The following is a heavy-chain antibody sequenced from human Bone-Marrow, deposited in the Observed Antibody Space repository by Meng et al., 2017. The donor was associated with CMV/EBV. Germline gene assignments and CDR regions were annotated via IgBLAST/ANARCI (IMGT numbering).Heavy chain of an antibody. V-gene: IGHV1-69*10. CDR1: GGTFNSYA. Sequence: SVKVSCKASGGTFNSYAISWVRLAPGQGLEWMGGVIPMLGISNYAQKFQGRVTITADKSTTTAYMELSSLRSEDTAVYYCARDGIFVVVPLSDAFDIWGQGTMVTVSS. CDR3: ARDGIFVVVPLSDAFDI. D-gene: IGHD3-3*01. J-gene: IGHJ3*02. CDR2: VIPMLGIS.